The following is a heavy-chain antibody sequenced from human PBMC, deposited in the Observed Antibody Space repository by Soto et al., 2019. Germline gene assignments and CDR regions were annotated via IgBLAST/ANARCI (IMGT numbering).Heavy chain of an antibody. J-gene: IGHJ6*03. CDR1: GGTFSSYT. CDR2: IIPILGIA. V-gene: IGHV1-69*02. D-gene: IGHD2-15*01. Sequence: ASVKVSCKASGGTFSSYTISWVRQAPGQGLEWMGRIIPILGIANYAQKFQGRVTITADKSTSTAYMELSSLRSEDTAVYYCAREYCSGGSCYSHVYYYYYMDVWGKGTTVTVSS. CDR3: AREYCSGGSCYSHVYYYYYMDV.